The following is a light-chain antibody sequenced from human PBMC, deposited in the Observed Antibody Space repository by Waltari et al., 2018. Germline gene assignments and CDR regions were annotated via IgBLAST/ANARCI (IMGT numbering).Light chain of an antibody. CDR1: KLGHKF. V-gene: IGLV3-1*01. J-gene: IGLJ1*01. CDR3: QAWDSSRDSYV. Sequence: SYELTQPPSVSVSAGQTASITCSGDKLGHKFVCWFQQRPGQSPVLVIYQDKKRPAGIPERLSGSNSGNTATLTISGTQPLDEADYYCQAWDSSRDSYVFGSGTKVTV. CDR2: QDK.